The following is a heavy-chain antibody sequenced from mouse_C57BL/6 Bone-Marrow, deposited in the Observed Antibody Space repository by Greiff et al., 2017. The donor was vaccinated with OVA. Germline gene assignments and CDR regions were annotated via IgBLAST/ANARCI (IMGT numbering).Heavy chain of an antibody. CDR2: ISGGGGNT. CDR3: ARLYYDYDVYYAMDY. J-gene: IGHJ4*01. Sequence: DVKLVESGGGLVKPGGSLKLSCAASGFTFSSYTMSWVRQTPEKRLEWVATISGGGGNTYYPDSVKGRFTISRDNAKNTLYLQMSSLRSEDTALYYCARLYYDYDVYYAMDYWGQGTSVTVSS. V-gene: IGHV5-9*01. D-gene: IGHD2-4*01. CDR1: GFTFSSYT.